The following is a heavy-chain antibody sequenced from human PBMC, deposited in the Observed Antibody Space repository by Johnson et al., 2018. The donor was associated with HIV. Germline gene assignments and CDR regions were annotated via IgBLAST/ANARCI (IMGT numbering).Heavy chain of an antibody. J-gene: IGHJ3*02. CDR3: ARDPRGEAMALDAFDI. D-gene: IGHD5-18*01. CDR2: IYSGCST. CDR1: GFTVSSNY. V-gene: IGHV3-66*01. Sequence: VQLVESGGGLVQPGGSLRLSCAASGFTVSSNYMSWVRQAPGKGLEWVSVIYSGCSTYYADSVKGSFTISRDNSKNTLYLQMNSLRAEDTAVYYCARDPRGEAMALDAFDIWGQGTMVTVSS.